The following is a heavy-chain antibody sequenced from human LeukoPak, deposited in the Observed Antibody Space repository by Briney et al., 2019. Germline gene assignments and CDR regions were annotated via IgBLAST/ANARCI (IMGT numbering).Heavy chain of an antibody. CDR2: ISGSGGST. J-gene: IGHJ4*02. V-gene: IGHV3-23*01. CDR1: GFTFSSYA. D-gene: IGHD6-6*01. Sequence: GGSLRLSCAASGFTFSSYAMSWVRQAPGKGLEWVSAISGSGGSTYYADSVKGRFTISGDNSKNTLYLQMNSLRAEDTAVYYCAKVSSHHSSSALYWGQGTLVTVSS. CDR3: AKVSSHHSSSALY.